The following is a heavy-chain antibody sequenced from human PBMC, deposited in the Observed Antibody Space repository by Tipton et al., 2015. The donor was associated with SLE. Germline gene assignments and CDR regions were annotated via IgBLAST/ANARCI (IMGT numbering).Heavy chain of an antibody. CDR2: IYYSGST. V-gene: IGHV4-59*01. CDR1: GDSISSYY. J-gene: IGHJ6*03. CDR3: AGGGDFWSGPTSYYYYHYYVDV. D-gene: IGHD3-3*01. Sequence: TLSLTCTVSGDSISSYYWNWLRQPPGKGLEWIGYIYYSGSTNSNPSLKSRVTLSVDTSKNQFSLRLSSVTAADTAIYYCAGGGDFWSGPTSYYYYHYYVDVWGTGTPVTVSS.